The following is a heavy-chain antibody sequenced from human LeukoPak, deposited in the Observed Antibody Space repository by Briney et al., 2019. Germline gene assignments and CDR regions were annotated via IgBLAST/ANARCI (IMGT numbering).Heavy chain of an antibody. Sequence: GASVKVSCKASGYTFTGYYMHWVRQAPGQGLEWMGWINPNSGGTNYAQKFQGRVTMTRDTSISTAYMELSRLRSDDTAVHYCARDGIAAAVSPYYYYGMDVWGQGTTVTVSS. J-gene: IGHJ6*02. CDR1: GYTFTGYY. V-gene: IGHV1-2*02. CDR3: ARDGIAAAVSPYYYYGMDV. CDR2: INPNSGGT. D-gene: IGHD6-13*01.